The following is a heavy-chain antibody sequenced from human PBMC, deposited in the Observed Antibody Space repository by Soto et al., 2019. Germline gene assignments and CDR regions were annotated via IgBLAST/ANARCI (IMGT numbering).Heavy chain of an antibody. V-gene: IGHV1-46*01. Sequence: QVQLVQSGAEVKKPGASVKVSCKASGYTFTSYYMHWVRQAPGQGLEWMGIINPSGGSTSYAQKFQGRVTMTRDSSTSTVYMELSSLRSEDTAVYYSARGDRTGTEGDAFDILGQGTMVTVSS. D-gene: IGHD1-1*01. J-gene: IGHJ3*02. CDR1: GYTFTSYY. CDR3: ARGDRTGTEGDAFDI. CDR2: INPSGGST.